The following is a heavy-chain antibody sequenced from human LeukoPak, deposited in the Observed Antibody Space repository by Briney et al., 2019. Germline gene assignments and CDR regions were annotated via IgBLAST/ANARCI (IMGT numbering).Heavy chain of an antibody. CDR3: ARDPSWEILSYFDY. CDR2: ISASGDTI. CDR1: GFTFRNYY. Sequence: GGSLRLSCAASGFTFRNYYMTWIRQAPGKGLEWVSYISASGDTIYYGDSVRGRFTISRDNAKNSLYLDMNTLKAEDTAVYYCARDPSWEILSYFDYWGQGPLVTVSS. J-gene: IGHJ4*02. D-gene: IGHD1-26*01. V-gene: IGHV3-11*04.